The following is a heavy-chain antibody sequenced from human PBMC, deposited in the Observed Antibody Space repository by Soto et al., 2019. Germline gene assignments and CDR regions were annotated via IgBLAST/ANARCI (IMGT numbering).Heavy chain of an antibody. D-gene: IGHD6-13*01. Sequence: SETLSLTCTVADGYISSGGYCWSWIRQHPGKGLEWIGYIYYSGSTYYNPSLKSRVTISVDTSKNQFSLKLSSVTAADTAVYYCARSPWKGWQQLVPYSQHWGQGTLVTVSS. CDR1: DGYISSGGYC. CDR2: IYYSGST. CDR3: ARSPWKGWQQLVPYSQH. J-gene: IGHJ1*01. V-gene: IGHV4-31*03.